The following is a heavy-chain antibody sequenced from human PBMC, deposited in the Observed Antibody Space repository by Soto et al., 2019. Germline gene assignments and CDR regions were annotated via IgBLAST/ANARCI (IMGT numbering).Heavy chain of an antibody. D-gene: IGHD1-26*01. J-gene: IGHJ1*01. CDR3: ARDPSDLWEPDQYFQY. Sequence: GGSLRLSCAASGFTFSSYAMHWVRQAPGKGLEWVAVISYDGSNKYYADSVKGRFTISRDNAKNSLYLQMNSLRAEDTAVYYCARDPSDLWEPDQYFQYWGQGALVTV. CDR2: ISYDGSNK. CDR1: GFTFSSYA. V-gene: IGHV3-30-3*01.